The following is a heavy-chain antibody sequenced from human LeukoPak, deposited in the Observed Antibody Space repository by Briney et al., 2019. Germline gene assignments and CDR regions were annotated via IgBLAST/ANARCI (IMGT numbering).Heavy chain of an antibody. Sequence: ASVKVSCKASGGTFSSYAISWVRQAPGQELEWMGGIIPIFGTANYAQKFQGRVTITADESTSTAYMELSSLRSEDTAVYYCARGAGELQQYYYNRDVWGKGTTATVSS. V-gene: IGHV1-69*13. D-gene: IGHD1-26*01. CDR3: ARGAGELQQYYYNRDV. CDR1: GGTFSSYA. J-gene: IGHJ6*03. CDR2: IIPIFGTA.